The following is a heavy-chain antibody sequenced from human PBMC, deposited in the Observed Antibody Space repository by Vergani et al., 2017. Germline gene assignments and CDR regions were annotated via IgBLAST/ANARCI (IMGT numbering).Heavy chain of an antibody. CDR2: ISSSRSTI. J-gene: IGHJ4*02. Sequence: EVQLVESGGGLVQPGGSLRLSCAASGFTFSSYGMNWVCQAPGKGLEWVSYISSSRSTIYYVDSVKGRFTISRDNAKNSLYLQMNSLRAEDTAVYYCARAAYFYDSSVYYSVIDYWGQGTLVTVSS. CDR1: GFTFSSYG. D-gene: IGHD3-22*01. V-gene: IGHV3-48*01. CDR3: ARAAYFYDSSVYYSVIDY.